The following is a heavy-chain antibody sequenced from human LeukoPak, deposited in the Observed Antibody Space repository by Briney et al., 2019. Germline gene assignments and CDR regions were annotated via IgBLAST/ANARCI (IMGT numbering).Heavy chain of an antibody. CDR3: ARDLIHYYGSGAKT. Sequence: PGGSLRLSCAASGFTFSSYAMHWVRQAPGKGLEWVSSISTSSSYIYYADSVKGRFTISRDNAKNSLYLQMNSLRAGDTAVYYCARDLIHYYGSGAKTWGQGTLVTVSS. D-gene: IGHD3-10*01. J-gene: IGHJ5*02. CDR1: GFTFSSYA. CDR2: ISTSSSYI. V-gene: IGHV3-21*01.